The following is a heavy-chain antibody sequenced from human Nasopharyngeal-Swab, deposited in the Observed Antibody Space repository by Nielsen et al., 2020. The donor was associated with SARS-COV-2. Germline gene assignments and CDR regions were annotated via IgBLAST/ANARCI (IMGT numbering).Heavy chain of an antibody. Sequence: SDTLSPTCTVPGGSASSGSYYWSSIRQPPGKGLEWIGYIYYSGSINYNPSPKGRVTISVDTSKNQFSLKLSSVTAADTAVYYCARVRGSGGYSDGWYFDLWGRGTLVTVSS. V-gene: IGHV4-61*01. D-gene: IGHD1-26*01. CDR3: ARVRGSGGYSDGWYFDL. J-gene: IGHJ2*01. CDR1: GGSASSGSYY. CDR2: IYYSGSI.